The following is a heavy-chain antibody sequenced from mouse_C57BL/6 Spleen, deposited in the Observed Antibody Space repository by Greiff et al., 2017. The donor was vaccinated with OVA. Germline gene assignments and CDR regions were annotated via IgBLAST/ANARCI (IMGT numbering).Heavy chain of an antibody. D-gene: IGHD3-2*02. V-gene: IGHV14-4*01. Sequence: VQLQQSGAELVRPGASVKLSCTASGFNIKDDYMHWVKQRPEQGLEWIGWIDPENGDTAYASKFQGKAIITADTSSNTPYLQLSSLTSEDTAVYDSTTGGPQALGYCDVWGTGTTVTVSS. CDR3: TTGGPQALGYCDV. CDR2: IDPENGDT. CDR1: GFNIKDDY. J-gene: IGHJ1*03.